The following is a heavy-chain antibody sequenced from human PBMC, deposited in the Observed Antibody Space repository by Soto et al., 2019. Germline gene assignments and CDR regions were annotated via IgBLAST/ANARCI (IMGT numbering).Heavy chain of an antibody. CDR3: ARQPRPATGNSYYSGLDV. CDR2: ISRSSSTR. Sequence: SLRLSCAVSGFTFGDTSMTWVRQAPVKGLEWISYISRSSSTRYYADSVKGRFTISRDNAKNELYLQMNSLRDEDTAVYYCARQPRPATGNSYYSGLDVWGLGTTVTVSS. CDR1: GFTFGDTS. D-gene: IGHD6-13*01. V-gene: IGHV3-48*02. J-gene: IGHJ6*02.